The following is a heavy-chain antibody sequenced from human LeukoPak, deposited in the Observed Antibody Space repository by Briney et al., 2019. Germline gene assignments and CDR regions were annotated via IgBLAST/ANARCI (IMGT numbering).Heavy chain of an antibody. CDR1: GFTFRNYF. CDR2: IASDGSQT. J-gene: IGHJ1*01. D-gene: IGHD6-13*01. CDR3: ANGYSSSWYVLYFQH. V-gene: IGHV3-30-3*01. Sequence: GRSLRLSCAASGFTFRNYFMHWVRQAPGEGLEWVAVIASDGSQTFYVESVEGRFTISRDNSKNTLYLQMNSLRAEDTAVYYCANGYSSSWYVLYFQHWGQGTLVTVSS.